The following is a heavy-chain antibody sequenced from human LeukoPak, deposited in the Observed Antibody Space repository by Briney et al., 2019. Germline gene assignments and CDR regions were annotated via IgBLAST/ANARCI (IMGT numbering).Heavy chain of an antibody. V-gene: IGHV3-7*01. CDR1: GFIFSDYW. D-gene: IGHD6-13*01. CDR3: ARGQYTTSWFSSRD. CDR2: INQDGGEK. Sequence: AGGSLRLSCAGSGFIFSDYWMSWVRQAPGKGLEWVANINQDGGEKFYVDSVKGRFTISRDNAKTTLYLQMDSLRVEDTAVYYCARGQYTTSWFSSRDWGQGTLVTVSS. J-gene: IGHJ4*02.